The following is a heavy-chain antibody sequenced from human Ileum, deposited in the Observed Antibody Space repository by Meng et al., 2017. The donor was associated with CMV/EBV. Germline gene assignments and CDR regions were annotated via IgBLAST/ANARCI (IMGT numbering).Heavy chain of an antibody. CDR1: GFTFSNYA. D-gene: IGHD2/OR15-2a*01. CDR3: AKGIRGGDSVFDY. CDR2: IYSGSRST. Sequence: GESLKISCAASGFTFSNYAMNWARQAPGKGLEWVSAIYSGSRSTFYVDSVKGRFTISRDDSENTLFLQMNSLRAEDTAIYYCAKGIRGGDSVFDYWGQGSLVTVSS. V-gene: IGHV3-23*03. J-gene: IGHJ4*02.